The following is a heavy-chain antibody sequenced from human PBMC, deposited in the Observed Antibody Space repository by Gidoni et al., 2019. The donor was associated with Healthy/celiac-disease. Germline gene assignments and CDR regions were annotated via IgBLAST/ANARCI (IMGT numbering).Heavy chain of an antibody. J-gene: IGHJ4*02. CDR2: ISYDGSNK. V-gene: IGHV3-30-3*01. CDR1: GFTFSSYA. CDR3: ARSTYYYGSGSYLN. D-gene: IGHD3-10*01. Sequence: QLQLVQSGGGLVQPARSLRLPCGAAGFTFSSYAMHWVRQAPGKGLEWVAVISYDGSNKYYADSVKGRFTISRDNSKNTLYLQMNSLRAEDTAVYYCARSTYYYGSGSYLNWGQGTLVTVSS.